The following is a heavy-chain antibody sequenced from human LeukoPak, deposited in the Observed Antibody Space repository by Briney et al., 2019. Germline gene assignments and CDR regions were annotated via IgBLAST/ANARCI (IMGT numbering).Heavy chain of an antibody. D-gene: IGHD4-23*01. V-gene: IGHV1-18*01. CDR2: ISAYNGNT. J-gene: IGHJ4*02. CDR1: GYTFISYG. CDR3: ARDDSLFPNSPDY. Sequence: ASVKVSCKASGYTFISYGISWVRQAPGQGLEWMAWISAYNGNTHYAQKLQGRVTMTTDTSTSTAYMELRSLRSDDTAVYYCARDDSLFPNSPDYWGQGTLVTVSS.